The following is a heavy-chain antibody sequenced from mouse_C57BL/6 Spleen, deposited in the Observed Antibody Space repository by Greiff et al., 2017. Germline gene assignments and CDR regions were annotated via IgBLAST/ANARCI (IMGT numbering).Heavy chain of an antibody. V-gene: IGHV1-82*01. CDR1: GYAFSSSW. J-gene: IGHJ2*01. CDR3: ARHWDGVFDY. D-gene: IGHD4-1*01. CDR2: IYPGDGDT. Sequence: QVQLQQSGPELVKPGASVKISCKASGYAFSSSWMNWVKQRPGKGLEWIGRIYPGDGDTNYNGKFKGKATLTADKSSSTAYMQLSSLTSEDSAVYFCARHWDGVFDYWGQGTTLTVSS.